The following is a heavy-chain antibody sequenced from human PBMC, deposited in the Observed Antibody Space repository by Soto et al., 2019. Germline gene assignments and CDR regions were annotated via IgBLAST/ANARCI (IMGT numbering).Heavy chain of an antibody. CDR3: ARDPFGPNFDWQNDAFDI. Sequence: GASVKVSCKASGYTFTSYGISWVRQAPGQSLERKRWISAYNLKTNYEQKVQGRVTMTIETSTSTAYMELRSLRSDDTAVYYCARDPFGPNFDWQNDAFDIWGQGTTVTVSS. D-gene: IGHD3-9*01. J-gene: IGHJ3*02. V-gene: IGHV1-18*01. CDR1: GYTFTSYG. CDR2: ISAYNLKT.